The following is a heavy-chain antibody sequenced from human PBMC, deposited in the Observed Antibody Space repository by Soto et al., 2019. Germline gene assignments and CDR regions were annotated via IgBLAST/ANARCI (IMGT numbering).Heavy chain of an antibody. CDR1: GFTFSSYG. CDR2: IWHDGSNK. J-gene: IGHJ4*02. Sequence: GGSLRLSCAASGFTFSSYGMHWVRQAPGKGLEWVAVIWHDGSNKYYADSVKGRFTISRDNSKNTLYLQMNSLRAEDTAVYYYARDPTYYYDSSGQDYFDYWGQGTLVTVSS. D-gene: IGHD3-22*01. CDR3: ARDPTYYYDSSGQDYFDY. V-gene: IGHV3-33*01.